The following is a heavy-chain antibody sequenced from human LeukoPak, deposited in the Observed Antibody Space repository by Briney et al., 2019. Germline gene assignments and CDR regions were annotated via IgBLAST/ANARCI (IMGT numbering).Heavy chain of an antibody. CDR2: IWYDGSNK. CDR1: GFTFSSYG. CDR3: ARDAGYLGFGEPLDH. V-gene: IGHV3-33*01. Sequence: HTGGSLRLSCVASGFTFSSYGMHWVRQAPGKGLEWVAVIWYDGSNKYYADSVKGRFTVSRDNSKNTLYLQMNSLRAEDTAVYYCARDAGYLGFGEPLDHWGQGTLVTVSS. D-gene: IGHD3-10*01. J-gene: IGHJ4*02.